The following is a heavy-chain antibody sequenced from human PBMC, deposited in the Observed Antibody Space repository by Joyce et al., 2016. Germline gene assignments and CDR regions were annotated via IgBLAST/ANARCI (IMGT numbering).Heavy chain of an antibody. CDR2: ISYDGSNK. CDR3: AGGILTGYFDY. D-gene: IGHD3-9*01. CDR1: GFTFSNCG. J-gene: IGHJ4*02. V-gene: IGHV3-30*03. Sequence: QGQLVESGGGVVQPGRSLRLSCAASGFTFSNCGMHWVRQAPGKGLEWVAVISYDGSNKHYGDSVKGRFAISRDNAKNTLYLKMNSLRAEDTAVYYCAGGILTGYFDYWGQGTLVTVSS.